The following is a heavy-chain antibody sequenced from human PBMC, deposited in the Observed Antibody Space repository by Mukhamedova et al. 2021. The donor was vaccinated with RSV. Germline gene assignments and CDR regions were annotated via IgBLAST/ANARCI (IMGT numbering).Heavy chain of an antibody. J-gene: IGHJ6*04. Sequence: GEGLMWVSRINGDGTSTNYADSVKGRFTVSRDKAKNTLYLQMNSLRAEDTAVYYCARRDETVITAFGVGRDLDVWGKGTMVIVSP. CDR3: ARRDETVITAFGVGRDLDV. D-gene: IGHD3-3*01. CDR2: INGDGTST. V-gene: IGHV3-74*01.